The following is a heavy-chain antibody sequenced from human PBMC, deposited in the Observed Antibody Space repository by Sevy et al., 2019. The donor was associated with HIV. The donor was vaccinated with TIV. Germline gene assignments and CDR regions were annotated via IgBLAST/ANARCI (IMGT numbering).Heavy chain of an antibody. D-gene: IGHD2-8*01. Sequence: GGSLRLSCAASGFTFSKYSMSWIRQTPGKGLEWVSTFSFGCGKIKNVDSVKGRFTISRDDSRNTFYLQMNSLRAEDTAIYYCAREGCTKPHDYWGQGTVVTVSS. V-gene: IGHV3-23*01. CDR2: FSFGCGKI. CDR1: GFTFSKYS. CDR3: AREGCTKPHDY. J-gene: IGHJ4*02.